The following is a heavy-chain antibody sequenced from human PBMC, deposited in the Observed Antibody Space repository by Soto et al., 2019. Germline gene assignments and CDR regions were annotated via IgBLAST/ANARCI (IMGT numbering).Heavy chain of an antibody. D-gene: IGHD3-22*01. CDR1: GFTFSSYA. CDR3: ARMNYYDTSGYPFDY. V-gene: IGHV3-30-3*01. Sequence: QPGGSLRLSCAASGFTFSSYAMHWVRQAPGKGLEWVAVISYDGSNKYYADSVKGRFTISRDNSKNTLYLQMNSLRAEDTAVYYCARMNYYDTSGYPFDYWGQGMMVTVSS. J-gene: IGHJ4*02. CDR2: ISYDGSNK.